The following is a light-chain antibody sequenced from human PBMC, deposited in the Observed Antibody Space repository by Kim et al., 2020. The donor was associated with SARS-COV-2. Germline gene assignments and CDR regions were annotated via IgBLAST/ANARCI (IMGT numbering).Light chain of an antibody. CDR2: AAS. Sequence: EIVLTQSPGTLSLSPGERATLFCRASQSVSNSHLAWFQQQRGQPLSLLIYAASISATGIPDRFSGSWSGTDFSLTISRLEPEDFAVYHCQQYGYTPWKFGQGTKVDIK. CDR3: QQYGYTPWK. V-gene: IGKV3-20*01. CDR1: QSVSNSH. J-gene: IGKJ1*01.